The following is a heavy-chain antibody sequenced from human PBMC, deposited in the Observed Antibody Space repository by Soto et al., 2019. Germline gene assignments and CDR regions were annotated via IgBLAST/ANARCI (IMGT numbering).Heavy chain of an antibody. D-gene: IGHD7-27*01. J-gene: IGHJ4*02. Sequence: SETLSLTCTVSGDSISSSVWWTWVRQPPGKGLEWIGEVFHTGDTYFNPSLRSRVAMSVDKSTNEFSLKVTSVTAADTAIYYCARKAWVRFDYWGQGALVTVSS. CDR1: GDSISSSVW. V-gene: IGHV4-4*02. CDR2: VFHTGDT. CDR3: ARKAWVRFDY.